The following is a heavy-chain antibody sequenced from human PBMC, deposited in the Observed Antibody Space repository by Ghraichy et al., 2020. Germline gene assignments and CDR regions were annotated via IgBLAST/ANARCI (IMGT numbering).Heavy chain of an antibody. CDR1: GFTFSSYT. CDR2: ICGGGGST. Sequence: GGSLRLSCAASGFTFSSYTMSWVRQAPGKGLECVSAICGGGGSTYYADSVKGRFTISRDKSKNTLYLQMNSLRAEDTAVYYCANIFDNRSGGYGRAPDYWGRGTLVTVSS. J-gene: IGHJ4*02. V-gene: IGHV3-23*01. D-gene: IGHD6-19*01. CDR3: ANIFDNRSGGYGRAPDY.